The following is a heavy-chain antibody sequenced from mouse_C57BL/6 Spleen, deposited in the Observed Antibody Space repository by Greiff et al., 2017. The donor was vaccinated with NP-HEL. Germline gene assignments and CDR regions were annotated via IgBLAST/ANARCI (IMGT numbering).Heavy chain of an antibody. Sequence: QVQLQQSGPELVKPGASVKISCKASGYAFSSSWMNWVKQRPGKGLEWIGRIYPGDGDTNYNGKFKGKATLTADKSSSTAYMQLSSLTSEDSAVYFCAREGYYTFDYGGQGTTLTVSS. D-gene: IGHD1-1*01. CDR3: AREGYYTFDY. CDR1: GYAFSSSW. V-gene: IGHV1-82*01. J-gene: IGHJ2*01. CDR2: IYPGDGDT.